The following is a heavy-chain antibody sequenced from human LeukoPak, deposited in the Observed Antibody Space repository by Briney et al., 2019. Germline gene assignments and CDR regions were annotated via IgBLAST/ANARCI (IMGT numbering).Heavy chain of an antibody. V-gene: IGHV1-8*01. Sequence: ASVKVSCKAFGYTLSRYDINWARQGPGQGLEWMGWMNPHTGETGYAHKFRDRVTMTRDTSIGTAYMELNNLRSEDAAVYYCAIGPNFSNYADFWGQGTLVTVSS. CDR3: AIGPNFSNYADF. CDR2: MNPHTGET. J-gene: IGHJ4*02. CDR1: GYTLSRYD. D-gene: IGHD4-11*01.